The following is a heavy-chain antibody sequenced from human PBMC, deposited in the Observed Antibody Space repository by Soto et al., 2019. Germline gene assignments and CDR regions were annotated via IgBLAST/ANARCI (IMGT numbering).Heavy chain of an antibody. J-gene: IGHJ4*02. V-gene: IGHV3-23*01. CDR3: AKGVVGPVMATIIGLDY. CDR2: ISGSGGST. D-gene: IGHD5-12*01. Sequence: EVQLLESGGGLVQPGGSLRLSCAASGFTFSSYAMSWVRQAPGKGLEWVSAISGSGGSTYYADSVKGRFTISRDNSKNTLYLQMNSLRAEDTAVYYCAKGVVGPVMATIIGLDYWGQGTLVTVSS. CDR1: GFTFSSYA.